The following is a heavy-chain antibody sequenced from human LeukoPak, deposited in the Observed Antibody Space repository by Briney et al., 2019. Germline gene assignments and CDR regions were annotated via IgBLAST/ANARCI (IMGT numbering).Heavy chain of an antibody. D-gene: IGHD3-16*01. CDR3: ARLYIAGTGSRYYYYYYMDV. CDR1: GGSFSGYY. Sequence: PSETLSLTCSVYGGSFSGYYWSWIRQPPGKGLEWIGEINHSGSTNYNPSLKSRVTISVDTSKNQFSLKLSSVTAADTAVYYCARLYIAGTGSRYYYYYYMDVWGKGTTVTISS. J-gene: IGHJ6*03. V-gene: IGHV4-34*01. CDR2: INHSGST.